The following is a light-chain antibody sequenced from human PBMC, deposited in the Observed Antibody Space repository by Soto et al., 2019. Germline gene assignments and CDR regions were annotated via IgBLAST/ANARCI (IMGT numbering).Light chain of an antibody. CDR1: SSDVGFYKY. Sequence: QSALTQPASVSGSPGQSITISCTGTSSDVGFYKYVSWYQQHPGKAPKLMIYDVTNRPSGVSYRFSGSKSGNTASLTISGLQAEDEADYYCSSYTSGSTPIFGGGTKLTVL. V-gene: IGLV2-14*01. CDR2: DVT. J-gene: IGLJ2*01. CDR3: SSYTSGSTPI.